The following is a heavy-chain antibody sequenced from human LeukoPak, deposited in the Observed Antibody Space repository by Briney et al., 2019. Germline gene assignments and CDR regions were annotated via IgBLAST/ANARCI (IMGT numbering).Heavy chain of an antibody. V-gene: IGHV4-30-4*08. CDR2: VYYSGST. CDR3: ARGNYYDSSGYLYYFDY. D-gene: IGHD3-22*01. CDR1: GGSISSGDYY. J-gene: IGHJ4*02. Sequence: SQTLSLTCTVSGGSISSGDYYWSWIRQPPGKGLEWIGYVYYSGSTYYNPSLKSRVTISVDTSKNQFSLKLSSVTAADTAVYYCARGNYYDSSGYLYYFDYWGQGTLVTVSS.